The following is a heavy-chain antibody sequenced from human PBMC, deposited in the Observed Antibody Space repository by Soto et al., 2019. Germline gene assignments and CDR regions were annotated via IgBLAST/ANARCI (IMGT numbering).Heavy chain of an antibody. V-gene: IGHV1-3*01. D-gene: IGHD2-15*01. J-gene: IGHJ4*02. CDR2: IHAGNGNT. Sequence: ASVKVSCKASGYTFSSYAIHWVRQAPGQGLEWMGWIHAGNGNTKYSQSFQGRVTISGDTSATTAYMELNSLRSEDTAVYYCARGVAFLDYWGQGTLVTVS. CDR3: ARGVAFLDY. CDR1: GYTFSSYA.